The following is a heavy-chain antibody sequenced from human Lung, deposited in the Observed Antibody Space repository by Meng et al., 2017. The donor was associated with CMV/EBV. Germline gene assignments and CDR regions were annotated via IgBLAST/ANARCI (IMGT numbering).Heavy chain of an antibody. CDR3: AKYIHYDFWSGYLGDNWLDP. J-gene: IGHJ5*02. D-gene: IGHD3-3*01. V-gene: IGHV3-23*01. CDR2: ISGSGATT. Sequence: FNNYAMTWVRQAPGKGLEWVSAISGSGATTYYADSVKSRFTISRDNSKSTLYLQMNSLRAEDTAVYYCAKYIHYDFWSGYLGDNWLDPWGQGTLVTVSS. CDR1: FNNYA.